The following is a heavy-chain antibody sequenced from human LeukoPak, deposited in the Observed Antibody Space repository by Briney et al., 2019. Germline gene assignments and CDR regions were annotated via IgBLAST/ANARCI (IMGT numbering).Heavy chain of an antibody. CDR3: GIAVAGIQRGTDY. Sequence: KPSETLSLTCAVYGGSFSGYYWSWIRQPPGKGLEWIGEINHSGSTNYDPSLKSRVTISVDTSKNQFSLKLSSVTAADTAVYYCGIAVAGIQRGTDYWGQGTLVTVSS. V-gene: IGHV4-34*01. D-gene: IGHD6-19*01. J-gene: IGHJ4*02. CDR2: INHSGST. CDR1: GGSFSGYY.